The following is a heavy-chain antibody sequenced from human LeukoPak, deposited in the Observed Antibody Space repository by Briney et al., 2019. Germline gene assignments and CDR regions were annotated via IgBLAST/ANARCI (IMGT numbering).Heavy chain of an antibody. D-gene: IGHD2-15*01. CDR2: IIPIFGTA. J-gene: IGHJ5*02. Sequence: GASVKVSCKASGGTFSSYAISWVRQAPGQGLEWMGGIIPIFGTANYAQKFQGRVTITADESTSTAYMELSSLRSEDTAVYYCASSVSRYCSGGSCYSGFDPWGQGTLVTVSS. CDR3: ASSVSRYCSGGSCYSGFDP. V-gene: IGHV1-69*13. CDR1: GGTFSSYA.